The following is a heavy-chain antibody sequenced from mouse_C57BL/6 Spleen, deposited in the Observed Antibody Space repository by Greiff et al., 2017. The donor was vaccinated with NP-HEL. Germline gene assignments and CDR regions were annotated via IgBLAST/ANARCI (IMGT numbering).Heavy chain of an antibody. D-gene: IGHD2-4*01. CDR3: ARSGYYDYAMDY. CDR1: GYTFTSYW. CDR2: IHPNSGST. Sequence: QVQLQQSGAELVKPGASVKLSCKASGYTFTSYWMHWVKQRPGQGLEWIGMIHPNSGSTNYNEKFKSKATLTVDKSSSTAYMQLSSLTSEDSAVYYFARSGYYDYAMDYWGQGTSVTVSS. J-gene: IGHJ4*01. V-gene: IGHV1-64*01.